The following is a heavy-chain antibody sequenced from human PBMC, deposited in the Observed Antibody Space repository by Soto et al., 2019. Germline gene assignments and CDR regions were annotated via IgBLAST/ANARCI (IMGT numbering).Heavy chain of an antibody. CDR2: ISHSGKTI. CDR1: GFTFRDYY. Sequence: GGSLRLSCATSGFTFRDYYFSWIRQAPGKGLEWISYISHSGKTIYYADSVKGRFTISRDDAKNTLYLQMNSLRAEDTAMYYCPRRDSGAFDVWGHGTMVTVSS. V-gene: IGHV3-11*01. J-gene: IGHJ3*01. CDR3: PRRDSGAFDV.